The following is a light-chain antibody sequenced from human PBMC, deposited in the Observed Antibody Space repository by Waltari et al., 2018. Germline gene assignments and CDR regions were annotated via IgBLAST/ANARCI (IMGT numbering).Light chain of an antibody. Sequence: DIQMTQAPSTLSASVADRVTITSRASQSISMWVAWYQQKPGKAPNLLIYKASSLDSGVPSRFSGSGSETEFTLTISSLQPEDFATYYCQQYNTFPWTFGQGTKVEIK. J-gene: IGKJ1*01. V-gene: IGKV1-5*03. CDR3: QQYNTFPWT. CDR2: KAS. CDR1: QSISMW.